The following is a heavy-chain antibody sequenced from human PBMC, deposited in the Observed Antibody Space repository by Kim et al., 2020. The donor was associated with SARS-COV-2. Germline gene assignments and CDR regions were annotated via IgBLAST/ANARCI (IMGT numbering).Heavy chain of an antibody. CDR1: GFTFSSYG. CDR3: AREPIVVVPAATDYYYYG. D-gene: IGHD2-2*01. J-gene: IGHJ6*01. CDR2: IWYGGSNK. V-gene: IGHV3-33*01. Sequence: GGSLRLSCAASGFTFSSYGMHWVRQAPGKGLEWVAVIWYGGSNKYYADSVKGRFTISRDNSKNTLYLQMNSLRAEDTAVYYCAREPIVVVPAATDYYYYG.